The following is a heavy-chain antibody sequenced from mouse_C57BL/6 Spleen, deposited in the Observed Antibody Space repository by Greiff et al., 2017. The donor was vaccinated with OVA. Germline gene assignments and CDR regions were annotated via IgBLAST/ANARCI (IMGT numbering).Heavy chain of an antibody. D-gene: IGHD1-1*01. CDR2: INPNNGGT. Sequence: EVQLQESGPELVKPGASVKMSCKASGYTFTDYNMHWVKQSHGKSLEWIGYINPNNGGTSYNQKFKGKATLTVNKSSSTAYMELRSLTSEDSAVYYCARPVYGNYFDYWGQGTTLTVSS. J-gene: IGHJ2*01. CDR3: ARPVYGNYFDY. CDR1: GYTFTDYN. V-gene: IGHV1-22*01.